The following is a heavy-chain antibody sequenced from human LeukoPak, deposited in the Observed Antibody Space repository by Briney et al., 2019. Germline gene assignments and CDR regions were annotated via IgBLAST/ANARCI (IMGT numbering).Heavy chain of an antibody. CDR1: GFTFSSYE. J-gene: IGHJ4*02. CDR3: ARGMLNPTTTTDY. Sequence: GGSLRLSCAASGFTFSSYEMNWVRQAPGKGLEWVSYISSSGSTIYYADSVKGRFTISRDNAKNSLYLQMNSLRAEDTAVYYCARGMLNPTTTTDYWGQGTLVTVSS. V-gene: IGHV3-48*03. D-gene: IGHD3-16*01. CDR2: ISSSGSTI.